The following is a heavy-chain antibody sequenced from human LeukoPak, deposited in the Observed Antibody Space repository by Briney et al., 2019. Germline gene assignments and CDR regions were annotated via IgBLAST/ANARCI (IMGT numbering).Heavy chain of an antibody. Sequence: PGGSLRLSCAASGFTFSTYGMHWVRQAPGKGLEWVAAISYDGTNKYYADSVKGRFTISRDNSKNTLYLQMNSLRAEDTAVYYCAKDHCTNGVCYPDYWGQGTLVTVSS. CDR2: ISYDGTNK. D-gene: IGHD2-8*01. J-gene: IGHJ4*02. CDR3: AKDHCTNGVCYPDY. CDR1: GFTFSTYG. V-gene: IGHV3-30*18.